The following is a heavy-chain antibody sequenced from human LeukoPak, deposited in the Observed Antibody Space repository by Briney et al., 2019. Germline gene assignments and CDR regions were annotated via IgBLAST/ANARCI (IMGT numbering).Heavy chain of an antibody. CDR2: IYYSGST. V-gene: IGHV4-59*01. Sequence: PSETLSLTCTVSGGSISSYYWSWIRQPPGKGLEWIGYIYYSGSTNYNPSLKSRVTISVDTSKNQFSLKLSSVTAADTAVYYCARGDYDFWSGYTQLDYWGQGTLVTVSS. CDR1: GGSISSYY. D-gene: IGHD3-3*01. CDR3: ARGDYDFWSGYTQLDY. J-gene: IGHJ4*02.